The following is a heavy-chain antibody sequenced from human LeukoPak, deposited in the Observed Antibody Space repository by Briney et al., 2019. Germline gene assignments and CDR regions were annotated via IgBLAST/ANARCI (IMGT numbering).Heavy chain of an antibody. D-gene: IGHD2-8*01. J-gene: IGHJ4*02. CDR2: ISSSSSYI. CDR1: GFTLSSYS. V-gene: IGHV3-21*01. Sequence: SGGSLRLSCAASGFTLSSYSMDWVRQARRKGLEWVSSISSSSSYIYYADSVKGRFTISRDNAKNSLYLQMNSLRAEDTAVYYCASQTKRPNWGQGTLVTVSS. CDR3: ASQTKRPN.